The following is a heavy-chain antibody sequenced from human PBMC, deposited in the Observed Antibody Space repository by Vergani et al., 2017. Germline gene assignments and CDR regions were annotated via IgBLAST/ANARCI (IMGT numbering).Heavy chain of an antibody. CDR2: MNPNSGNT. D-gene: IGHD6-19*01. CDR3: ARAGYSSGWYFFDY. J-gene: IGHJ4*02. V-gene: IGHV1-8*02. Sequence: QVQLVQSGAEVKKPGASVKVSCKASGGTFSSYAISWVRQAPGQGLEWMGWMNPNSGNTGYAQKFQGTVTMTRNTSISTAYMELSSLRSEDTAVYYCARAGYSSGWYFFDYWGQGTLVTVSS. CDR1: GGTFSSYA.